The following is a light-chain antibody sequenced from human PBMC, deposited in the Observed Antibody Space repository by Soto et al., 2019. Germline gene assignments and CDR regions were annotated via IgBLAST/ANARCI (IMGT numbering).Light chain of an antibody. CDR2: AAS. V-gene: IGKV1-5*01. J-gene: IGKJ4*01. CDR1: ENIFKF. CDR3: QHYHSQSIT. Sequence: DILLIQSPATLSASVGDRITITCRASENIFKFLAWYQQRSGSAPNLLIYAASDLERGIPSRISGSGSGTAFTLTIDNLQPNDSATYFCQHYHSQSITFGGGTQV.